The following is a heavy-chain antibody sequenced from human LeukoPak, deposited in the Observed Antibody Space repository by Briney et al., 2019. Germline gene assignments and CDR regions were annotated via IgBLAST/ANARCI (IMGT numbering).Heavy chain of an antibody. CDR1: GGSISSYY. J-gene: IGHJ4*02. V-gene: IGHV4-39*01. CDR2: IYYSGST. CDR3: ARLLYDSRGYYYFDY. D-gene: IGHD3-22*01. Sequence: ETSETLSLTCTVSGGSISSYYWGWIRQPPAMGLEWIGSIYYSGSTYDNPSLKSRVTMSVDTSKNQFSLKLNSATAADTAVYYCARLLYDSRGYYYFDYWGQGTLVTVSS.